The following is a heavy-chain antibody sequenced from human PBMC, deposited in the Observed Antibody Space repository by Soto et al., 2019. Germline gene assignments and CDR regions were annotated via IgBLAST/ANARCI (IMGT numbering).Heavy chain of an antibody. V-gene: IGHV3-7*01. CDR2: IKQDGSEK. CDR1: GFTFSSYW. Sequence: PGGSLRLSCAASGFTFSSYWMSWVRQAPGKGLEWVANIKQDGSEKYYVDSVKGRFTISRDNAKNSLYLQMNSLRAEDTAVYYCARVMNDYGDGYVDYWGQATLVTVSS. J-gene: IGHJ4*02. D-gene: IGHD4-17*01. CDR3: ARVMNDYGDGYVDY.